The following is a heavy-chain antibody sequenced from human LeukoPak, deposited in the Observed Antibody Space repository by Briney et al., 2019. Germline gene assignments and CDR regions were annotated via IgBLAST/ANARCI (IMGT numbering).Heavy chain of an antibody. Sequence: PGGSLRLSCEVSGFIYSAYDMNWVRQAPGKGLEWISYISTTGERIYYTDSVKGRFTISRDNAKNSLYLQMNSLRGEDTALYYCARGEWFDPWGQGTVVTVSS. J-gene: IGHJ5*02. CDR3: ARGEWFDP. CDR1: GFIYSAYD. CDR2: ISTTGERI. V-gene: IGHV3-48*03.